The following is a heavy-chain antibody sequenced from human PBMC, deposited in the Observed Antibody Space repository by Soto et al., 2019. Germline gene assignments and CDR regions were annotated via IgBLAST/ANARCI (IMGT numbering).Heavy chain of an antibody. D-gene: IGHD4-17*01. Sequence: SVKVSCKASGGTFSTFGISWVRQAPGQGLEWMGGIIPFFGTARYSQKFEDRITITADESTNTVYMDLRSLTSEDAAIYYCAKSAPMDAGDKYYYDFWGQGALVTVSS. CDR1: GGTFSTFG. CDR3: AKSAPMDAGDKYYYDF. J-gene: IGHJ4*02. CDR2: IIPFFGTA. V-gene: IGHV1-69*13.